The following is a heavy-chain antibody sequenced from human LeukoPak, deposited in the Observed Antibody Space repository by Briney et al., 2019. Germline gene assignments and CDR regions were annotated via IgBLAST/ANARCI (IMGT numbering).Heavy chain of an antibody. D-gene: IGHD6-6*01. CDR3: ARTMLLAARPFDY. CDR1: GYTFTSYA. CDR2: INTNTGNP. V-gene: IGHV7-4-1*02. Sequence: ASVKVSCKASGYTFTSYAMNWVRQAPGQGLEWMGWINTNTGNPTFAQGFTGRFVFSLDTSVSTAYLQISSLQAEDTAVYYCARTMLLAARPFDYWGQGTLVTVSS. J-gene: IGHJ4*02.